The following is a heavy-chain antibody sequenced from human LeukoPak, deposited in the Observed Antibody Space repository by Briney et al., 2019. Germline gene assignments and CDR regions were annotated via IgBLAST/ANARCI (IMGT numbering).Heavy chain of an antibody. Sequence: GGSMRLASAGSGSSFGNYAMSWVRPARGRGREGVAVIPYDGSNKYDADSVKGPFTISRDNSKNTLYLQMNSLRAEDTAVYYCAKAGGRGIQLWQNFDYWGQGTLVTVSS. CDR2: IPYDGSNK. J-gene: IGHJ4*02. CDR1: GSSFGNYA. D-gene: IGHD5-18*01. CDR3: AKAGGRGIQLWQNFDY. V-gene: IGHV3-30*02.